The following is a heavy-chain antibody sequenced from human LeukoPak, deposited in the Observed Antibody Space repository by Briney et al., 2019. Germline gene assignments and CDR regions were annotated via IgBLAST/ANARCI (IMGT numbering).Heavy chain of an antibody. V-gene: IGHV3-7*03. CDR1: GFTFSSYW. D-gene: IGHD2-2*01. J-gene: IGHJ4*02. CDR3: ARAGFSTSRDF. CDR2: INKGGSEG. Sequence: GGSLRLSCAASGFTFSSYWMSWVRQAPGKGLEWVANINKGGSEGYYVDSLKGRFTISRDNAKNSLYLQMNSLRAEDTAVYYCARAGFSTSRDFWGQGTLVTVSS.